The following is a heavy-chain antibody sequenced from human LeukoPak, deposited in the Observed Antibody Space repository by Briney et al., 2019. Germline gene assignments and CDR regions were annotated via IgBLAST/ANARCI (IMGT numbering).Heavy chain of an antibody. CDR3: THKTGFDY. V-gene: IGHV3-23*01. Sequence: GGSLRLSCAASGFTFSNAAMSWARQAPGKGLEWVSTISDNGASTFYADSVKGRFTISRDNSKNTLYLQMNSLRAEDTAVYFCTHKTGFDYWGQGTLVTVSS. CDR1: GFTFSNAA. J-gene: IGHJ4*02. CDR2: ISDNGAST.